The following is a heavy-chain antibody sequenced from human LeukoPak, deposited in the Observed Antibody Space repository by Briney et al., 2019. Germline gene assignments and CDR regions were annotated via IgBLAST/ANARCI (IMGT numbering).Heavy chain of an antibody. CDR2: INHSGST. J-gene: IGHJ3*02. CDR1: GGSFSGYY. Sequence: SETLSLTCAVYGGSFSGYYWSWIRQPPGKGLEWIGEINHSGSTNYNPSLKSRVTISVDTSKNQFSLKLSSVTAADTAVYYCARAYDDSSGYYGAFDIWGQGTMVTVSS. CDR3: ARAYDDSSGYYGAFDI. D-gene: IGHD3-22*01. V-gene: IGHV4-34*01.